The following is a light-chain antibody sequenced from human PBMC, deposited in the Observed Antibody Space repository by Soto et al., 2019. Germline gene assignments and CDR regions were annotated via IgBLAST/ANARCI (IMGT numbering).Light chain of an antibody. Sequence: QSVLTQPPSVSAAPGQKVTISCSGSSSNIGNNYVSWYQQLPGTAPKLLIYENNKRPSGIPDRFSGSKSGTSPTLGITGLQTGDEADYYCGTWDSRLSAYVFGTGTKVTVL. CDR1: SSNIGNNY. J-gene: IGLJ1*01. CDR2: ENN. CDR3: GTWDSRLSAYV. V-gene: IGLV1-51*02.